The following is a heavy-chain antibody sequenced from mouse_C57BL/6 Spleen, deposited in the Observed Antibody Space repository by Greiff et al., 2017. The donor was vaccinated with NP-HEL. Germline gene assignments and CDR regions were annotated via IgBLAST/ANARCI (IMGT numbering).Heavy chain of an antibody. CDR2: IYPGDGDT. CDR3: ARSGYYYGSLFDY. Sequence: VKLQESGPELVKPGASVKISCKASGYAFSSSWMNWVKQRPGKGLEWIGRIYPGDGDTNYNGKFKGKATLTADKSSSTAYMQLSSLTSEDSAVYFCARSGYYYGSLFDYWGQGTTLTVSS. J-gene: IGHJ2*01. D-gene: IGHD1-1*01. CDR1: GYAFSSSW. V-gene: IGHV1-82*01.